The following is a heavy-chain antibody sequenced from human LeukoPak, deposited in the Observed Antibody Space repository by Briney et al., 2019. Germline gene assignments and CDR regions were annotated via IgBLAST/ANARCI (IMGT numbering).Heavy chain of an antibody. D-gene: IGHD3-22*01. J-gene: IGHJ4*02. CDR2: ISGSGGST. V-gene: IGHV3-23*01. Sequence: GGSLRLSCAASGFTLSDYYMSWIRQAPGKGLEWVSAISGSGGSTYYADSVKGRFTISRDNSKNTLYLQMNSLRAEDTAVYYCAKGSYYDRPYYFDYWGQGTLVTVSS. CDR3: AKGSYYDRPYYFDY. CDR1: GFTLSDYY.